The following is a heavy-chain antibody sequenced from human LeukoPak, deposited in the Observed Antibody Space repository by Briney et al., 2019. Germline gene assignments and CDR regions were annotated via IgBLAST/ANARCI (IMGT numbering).Heavy chain of an antibody. V-gene: IGHV3-66*02. J-gene: IGHJ4*02. CDR2: IYAGGST. CDR3: ARDRSYDSSGYPFDF. Sequence: PGGSLRLSCAASGLTVSDNYMTWVRQAPGKGPEWVSVIYAGGSTFYADSVKGRFTISRDNSKNTVYLQMNSLRAEDTAVYYCARDRSYDSSGYPFDFWGQGTLVTVSS. CDR1: GLTVSDNY. D-gene: IGHD3-22*01.